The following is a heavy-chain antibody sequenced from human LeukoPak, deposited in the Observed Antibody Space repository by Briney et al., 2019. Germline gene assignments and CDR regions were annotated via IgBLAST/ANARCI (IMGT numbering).Heavy chain of an antibody. Sequence: PASETLSLTCSVSGDSISYFYWSWVRQAPGKGLEWVANIKHDGTEKYCVDSVKGRFTISRDNAKNSLYLQMNSLRAEDTAVYYCVRSAKTFDYWGQGTLVTVSS. CDR1: GDSISYFY. CDR2: IKHDGTEK. J-gene: IGHJ4*02. CDR3: VRSAKTFDY. V-gene: IGHV3-7*01.